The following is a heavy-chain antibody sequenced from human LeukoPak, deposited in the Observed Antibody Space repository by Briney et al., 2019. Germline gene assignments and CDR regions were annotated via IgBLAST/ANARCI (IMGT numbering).Heavy chain of an antibody. D-gene: IGHD6-19*01. CDR2: IIPIFGIA. CDR1: GGTFSSYA. J-gene: IGHJ4*02. V-gene: IGHV1-69*04. Sequence: GASVKVSCKASGGTFSSYAISWVRQPPGQGLEWMGRIIPIFGIANYAQKFQGRVTITADKSTTTAYMELRSLRSDDTAVYYCARDEGGSGWRFDYWGQGTLVTVSS. CDR3: ARDEGGSGWRFDY.